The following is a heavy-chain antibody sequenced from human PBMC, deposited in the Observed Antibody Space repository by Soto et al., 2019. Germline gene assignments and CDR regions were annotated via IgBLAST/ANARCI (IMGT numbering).Heavy chain of an antibody. CDR2: ISYDGSNK. Sequence: GGSLRLSCAASGFTFSSYAMHWVRQAPGKGLEWVAVISYDGSNKYYADSVKGRFTISRDNSKNTLYLQMNSLRAEDTAVYYCAGQVGVVVPPAMTDYYSYYGMDVWGQGTTVTVSS. V-gene: IGHV3-30-3*01. CDR1: GFTFSSYA. J-gene: IGHJ6*02. D-gene: IGHD2-2*01. CDR3: AGQVGVVVPPAMTDYYSYYGMDV.